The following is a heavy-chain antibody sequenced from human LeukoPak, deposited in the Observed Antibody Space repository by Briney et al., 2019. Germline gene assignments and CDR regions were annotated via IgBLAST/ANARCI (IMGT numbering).Heavy chain of an antibody. D-gene: IGHD3-10*01. CDR2: INAGNGNT. V-gene: IGHV1-3*01. CDR3: AREKRGDAFDI. Sequence: GASVKVSCNASGYIFTSYSIHWVRQAPGQRLEWMGWINAGNGNTKYSQKLQGRVTITIDTSASTAYMELSRLRSDDTAVYYCAREKRGDAFDIWGQGTMVTVSS. CDR1: GYIFTSYS. J-gene: IGHJ3*02.